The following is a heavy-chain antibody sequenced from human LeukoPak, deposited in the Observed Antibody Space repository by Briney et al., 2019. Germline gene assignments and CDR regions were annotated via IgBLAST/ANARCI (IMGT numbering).Heavy chain of an antibody. J-gene: IGHJ5*02. D-gene: IGHD4-23*01. CDR2: IYTSGST. CDR3: ARGGSVAYNCFDP. CDR1: GDSVSGYY. Sequence: SETLSLTCTVSGDSVSGYYWNWIRQPPGKGLEWIGHIYTSGSTNYNPSLKSRVTMSVDTSKNQFSLKLSSVTAADTAVYYCARGGSVAYNCFDPWGQGTLVTVSS. V-gene: IGHV4-4*07.